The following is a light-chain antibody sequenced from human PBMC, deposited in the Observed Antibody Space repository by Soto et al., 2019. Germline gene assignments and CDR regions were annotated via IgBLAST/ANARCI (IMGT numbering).Light chain of an antibody. J-gene: IGKJ1*01. V-gene: IGKV1-6*02. Sequence: AIQVTQSPSSLSASVGDIVTITCRTSQGIRSALGWYQQKPGKVPKLLIYAASTLQSGVPSRFSGSGSGRDFTLTISSLQPEDFATYYCLLDYAYFWAFGQGTKVDIK. CDR3: LLDYAYFWA. CDR1: QGIRSA. CDR2: AAS.